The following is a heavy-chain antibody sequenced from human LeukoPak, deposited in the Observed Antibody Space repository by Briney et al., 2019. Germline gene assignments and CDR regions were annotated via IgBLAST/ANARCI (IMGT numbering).Heavy chain of an antibody. D-gene: IGHD4-11*01. Sequence: GESLKISCKSSGYGFTTYWIGWVRQMPGKGLEWMGTIFPGDSDTRYSPSLQGQVTISAAYSINTAYLQWSSLKASDTAVYYCARLNSNVPDYWGQGTLVTVSS. CDR1: GYGFTTYW. V-gene: IGHV5-51*01. CDR2: IFPGDSDT. J-gene: IGHJ4*02. CDR3: ARLNSNVPDY.